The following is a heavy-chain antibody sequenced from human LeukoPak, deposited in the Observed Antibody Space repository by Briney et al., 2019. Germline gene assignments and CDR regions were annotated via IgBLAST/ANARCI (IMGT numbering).Heavy chain of an antibody. V-gene: IGHV3-7*03. Sequence: PGGSLRLSCVASGFTFNRYWMIWVRQAPGKGLEWVANVNRDGNVKHYVDSVEGRFTISRDNAKNSLYLQMNSLRNEDTAVYYCVRDDGNRTGSTYFDAFDIWGRGTLVTVSS. D-gene: IGHD3-9*01. CDR3: VRDDGNRTGSTYFDAFDI. CDR1: GFTFNRYW. J-gene: IGHJ3*02. CDR2: VNRDGNVK.